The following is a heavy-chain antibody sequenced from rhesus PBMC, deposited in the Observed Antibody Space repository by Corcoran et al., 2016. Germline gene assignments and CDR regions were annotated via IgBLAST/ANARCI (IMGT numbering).Heavy chain of an antibody. J-gene: IGHJ6*01. CDR1: GYTFIKYY. V-gene: IGHV1-138*01. CDR3: AILGTGNGLDS. Sequence: VQLIQSGAELKKPGSSVTLSCKASGYTFIKYYIHWVRQGPGQGLEGIEPINPHTGGTDYAQKCQGRVTVTRDTWTSPAYMELSRLRSEDTAMYYCAILGTGNGLDSWGQGVVVTVSS. CDR2: INPHTGGT. D-gene: IGHD2-33*01.